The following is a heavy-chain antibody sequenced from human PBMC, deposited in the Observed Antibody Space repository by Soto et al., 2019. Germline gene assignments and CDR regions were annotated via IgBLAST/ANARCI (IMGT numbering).Heavy chain of an antibody. J-gene: IGHJ6*02. D-gene: IGHD3-16*02. CDR2: ISAYNGNT. Sequence: QVQLVQSGAEVKKPGASVKVSCKASGYTFTSYGISWVRQAPGQGLEWMGWISAYNGNTNYAQQLQGRVTMTTDTSTSTAYMELRSLRSDDTAVYYCARTTPLGELSPSGMDVWGQGTTVTVSS. V-gene: IGHV1-18*01. CDR1: GYTFTSYG. CDR3: ARTTPLGELSPSGMDV.